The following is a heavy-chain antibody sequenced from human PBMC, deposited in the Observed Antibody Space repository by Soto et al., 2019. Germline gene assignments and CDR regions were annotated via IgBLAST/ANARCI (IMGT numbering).Heavy chain of an antibody. Sequence: PGGSLRLSFAASGFTLSHHYMSWIRQAPGKGLEWIGYSSNSGSFTRYADSVKGRFSISRDNAKSSLYLQISSLRGDDTATYYCVKSGDNYNLLDYWGQGTPVT. D-gene: IGHD1-1*01. CDR2: SSNSGSFT. V-gene: IGHV3-11*06. CDR1: GFTLSHHY. CDR3: VKSGDNYNLLDY. J-gene: IGHJ4*02.